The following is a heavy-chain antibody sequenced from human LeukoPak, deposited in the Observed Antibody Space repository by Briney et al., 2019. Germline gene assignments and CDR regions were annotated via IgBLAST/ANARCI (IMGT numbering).Heavy chain of an antibody. CDR1: GASINSYY. J-gene: IGHJ5*02. CDR2: TYYSGST. CDR3: AKDWELGS. V-gene: IGHV4-59*01. D-gene: IGHD1-26*01. Sequence: KPSETLSLTCSVSGASINSYYWNWILQPPGKGLEWIGNTYYSGSTNYNPSLSSRVTISLDTSKNQFSLKMTSVTAADTAVYYCAKDWELGSWGQGTLVTISS.